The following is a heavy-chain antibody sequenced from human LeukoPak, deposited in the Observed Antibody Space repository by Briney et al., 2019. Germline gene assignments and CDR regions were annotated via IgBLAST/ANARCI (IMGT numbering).Heavy chain of an antibody. CDR1: GFTVSSNY. CDR3: ARDDPLAVAGNWFDP. CDR2: IYSGGST. V-gene: IGHV3-66*01. Sequence: GGSLRLSCAASGFTVSSNYMSWVRQAPGKGLEWVSVIYSGGSTYYADSVKGRFTISRDNSKNTLYLQMNSLRAEDTAVYYCARDDPLAVAGNWFDPWGQGTLVTVSS. D-gene: IGHD6-19*01. J-gene: IGHJ5*02.